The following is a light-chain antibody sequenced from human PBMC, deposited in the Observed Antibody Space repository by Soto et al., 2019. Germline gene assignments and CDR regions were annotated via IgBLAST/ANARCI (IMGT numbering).Light chain of an antibody. J-gene: IGLJ2*01. CDR3: SSFTSTTIYVL. CDR1: SSDIGGYIY. V-gene: IGLV2-14*01. Sequence: QSVLTQPASVSGSPGQSITISCTGTSSDIGGYIYVSWYQQHPGKAPKLLIYEVNNRPSGISNRFSGSKSGNTASLTISGLQAEDEADYYCSSFTSTTIYVLFGGGTKLTVL. CDR2: EVN.